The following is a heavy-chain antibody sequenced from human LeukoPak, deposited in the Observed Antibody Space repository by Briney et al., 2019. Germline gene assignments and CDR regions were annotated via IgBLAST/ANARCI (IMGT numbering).Heavy chain of an antibody. D-gene: IGHD6-13*01. Sequence: PGGSLRLSCAASGFTFSSYWMHWVRQAPGKGLVWVSRINSDGSSTSYADSVKGRFTISRDNAKNTLYLQMNSLRAEDTAVYYCASVGSIAAAGRRGNDAFDIWGQGTMVTVSS. CDR2: INSDGSST. V-gene: IGHV3-74*01. J-gene: IGHJ3*02. CDR1: GFTFSSYW. CDR3: ASVGSIAAAGRRGNDAFDI.